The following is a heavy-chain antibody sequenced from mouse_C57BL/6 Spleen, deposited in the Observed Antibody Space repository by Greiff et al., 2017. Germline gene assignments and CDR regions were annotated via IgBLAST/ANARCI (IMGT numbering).Heavy chain of an antibody. V-gene: IGHV1-54*01. CDR3: ARRGGKGYFDV. CDR2: INPGSGGT. D-gene: IGHD1-1*01. J-gene: IGHJ1*03. Sequence: VQLQESGAELVRPGTSVKVSCKASGYAFTNYLIEWVKQRPGQGLEWIGVINPGSGGTNYNEKFKGKATLTADKSSSTAYMQLSSLTSEDSAVYFCARRGGKGYFDVWGTGTTVTVSS. CDR1: GYAFTNYL.